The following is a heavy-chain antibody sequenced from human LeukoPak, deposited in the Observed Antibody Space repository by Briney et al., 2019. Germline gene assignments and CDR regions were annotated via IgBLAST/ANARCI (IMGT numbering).Heavy chain of an antibody. D-gene: IGHD1-26*01. J-gene: IGHJ4*02. CDR3: AKGWELPLYYFDY. V-gene: IGHV3-23*01. CDR1: GFTFISYA. CDR2: ISGGGGST. Sequence: GGSLRLSCAASGFTFISYAMNWVRQAPGRGLDCVSAISGGGGSTYYADSVKGRFTISRDNSKNTLSLQMNSLRAEDTAVYYCAKGWELPLYYFDYWGQGTLVTVSS.